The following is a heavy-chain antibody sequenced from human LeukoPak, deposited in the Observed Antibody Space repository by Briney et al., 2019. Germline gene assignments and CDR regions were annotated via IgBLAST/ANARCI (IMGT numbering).Heavy chain of an antibody. V-gene: IGHV4-34*01. CDR2: INRSGST. J-gene: IGHJ4*02. CDR1: GGSFSGYY. Sequence: PSETLSLTCAVYGGSFSGYYWSWIRQPPGKGLEWIGEINRSGSTNYNPSLKSRVTISVDTSKNQFSLKLSSVTAANTAVYYCASLRERSYYARGFDYWGQGTLVTVSS. CDR3: ASLRERSYYARGFDY. D-gene: IGHD3-3*01.